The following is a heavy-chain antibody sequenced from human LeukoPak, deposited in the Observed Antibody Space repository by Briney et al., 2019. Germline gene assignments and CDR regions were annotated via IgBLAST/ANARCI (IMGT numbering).Heavy chain of an antibody. J-gene: IGHJ6*02. V-gene: IGHV3-53*01. CDR3: AREYYGMDV. Sequence: GGSLRLSRAASGFTVSSNYMNWVRQAPGKGLEWVSVIYSGGFTYYADSVKGRFTISRDNSKNTLYLQMKSLRPEDTAVYYCAREYYGMDVWGQGTTVTVSS. CDR2: IYSGGFT. CDR1: GFTVSSNY.